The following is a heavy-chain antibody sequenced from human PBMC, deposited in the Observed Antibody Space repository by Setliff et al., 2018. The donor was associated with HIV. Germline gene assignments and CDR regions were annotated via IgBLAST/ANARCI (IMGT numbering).Heavy chain of an antibody. V-gene: IGHV4-34*01. J-gene: IGHJ5*02. Sequence: ETLSLTRAVHGGSFRGNYWNGIRQPPGKGLEWNGEINHNAHTNYSPSPKSRVTISVDTPTNQFSLKLNSVAAADTAVYYCARSALHCGGGSGYLTGFDPWGQGTLVTVSS. D-gene: IGHD2-15*01. CDR2: INHNAHT. CDR1: GGSFRGNY. CDR3: ARSALHCGGGSGYLTGFDP.